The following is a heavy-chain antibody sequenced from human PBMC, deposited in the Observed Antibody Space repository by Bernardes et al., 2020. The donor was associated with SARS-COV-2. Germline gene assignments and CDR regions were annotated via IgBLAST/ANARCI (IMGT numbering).Heavy chain of an antibody. V-gene: IGHV1-69*13. CDR2: VIPSFGTT. J-gene: IGHJ5*02. D-gene: IGHD3-16*01. CDR3: ARDVFMGGGGWCDP. CDR1: ETTFRRYA. Sequence: SVKVSCKASETTFRRYAITWVRQAPGQGLEWLGGVIPSFGTTNYARKFQDRLTITADESTSTSYMELRGLKENDTAIYYCARDVFMGGGGWCDPWSQGTLVTVSS.